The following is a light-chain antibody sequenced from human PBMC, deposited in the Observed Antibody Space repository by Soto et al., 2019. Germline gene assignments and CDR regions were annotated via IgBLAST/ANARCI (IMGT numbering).Light chain of an antibody. CDR3: SSYTSSSTNV. V-gene: IGLV2-14*01. J-gene: IGLJ1*01. Sequence: QSVLTQPASVSGSPGQSITISCTGTSNDVGGYNYVSWYQQHPGKAPKLMIYEVSNRPSGVSNRFSGSKSGNTASLTISGLQAEDEADYYCSSYTSSSTNVFGTGTKLTVL. CDR2: EVS. CDR1: SNDVGGYNY.